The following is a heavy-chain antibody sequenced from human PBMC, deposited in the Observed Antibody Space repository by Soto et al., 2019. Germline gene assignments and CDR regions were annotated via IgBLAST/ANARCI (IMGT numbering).Heavy chain of an antibody. CDR3: ARDRSFFLFDP. Sequence: ASVKVSCKASGYTFTSYAMHWVRQAPGQRLEWMGWINAGNDNTKYSQKYQGRVIITRDTSASTAYMELSSLRSEDTAVYYCARDRSFFLFDPWGQGTLVTVSS. D-gene: IGHD3-3*01. CDR2: INAGNDNT. J-gene: IGHJ5*02. V-gene: IGHV1-3*01. CDR1: GYTFTSYA.